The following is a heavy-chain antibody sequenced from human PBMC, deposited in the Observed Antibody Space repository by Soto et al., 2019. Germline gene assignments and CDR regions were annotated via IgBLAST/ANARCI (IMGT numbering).Heavy chain of an antibody. J-gene: IGHJ4*02. V-gene: IGHV2-70*01. CDR2: IDWDDDK. D-gene: IGHD5-18*01. CDR1: GFSLSTSGMC. CDR3: ARIRSGYSYGPSGYYFDY. Sequence: SGSYAGEPTQTLTLTCTFSGFSLSTSGMCVSWIRKPPGKALEWLALIDWDDDKYYSTSLKTRLTISKDTSKNQVVLTMTNMDPVDTATYYCARIRSGYSYGPSGYYFDYWGQGTLVTVSS.